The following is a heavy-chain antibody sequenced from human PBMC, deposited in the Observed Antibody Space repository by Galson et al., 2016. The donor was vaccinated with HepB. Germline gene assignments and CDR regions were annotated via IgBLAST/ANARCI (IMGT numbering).Heavy chain of an antibody. D-gene: IGHD5-18*01. Sequence: TLSLTCTVSGGSIDSGGYYWSWIRQHPGKGLEWIGYIYYSGSTYYNPSLKSRVTISPDTSKNQFSLRLSSVTAADTAVYYCARDNSFGYARFDYWGQGTLVTVSS. CDR1: GGSIDSGGYY. CDR3: ARDNSFGYARFDY. J-gene: IGHJ4*02. CDR2: IYYSGST. V-gene: IGHV4-31*03.